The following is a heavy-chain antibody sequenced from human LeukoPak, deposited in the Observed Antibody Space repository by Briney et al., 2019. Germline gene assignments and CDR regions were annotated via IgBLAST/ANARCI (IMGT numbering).Heavy chain of an antibody. V-gene: IGHV1-8*01. D-gene: IGHD2-8*01. Sequence: ASVKVSCKASGYTFTSYDINWVRQATGQGLEWMGWMNSNSGNTGYAQKFQGRVTMTRNTSISTAYMELSSLRSEDTAVYFCARPRGCNSGRCNNFDYWGQGTLVTVSS. CDR2: MNSNSGNT. CDR3: ARPRGCNSGRCNNFDY. CDR1: GYTFTSYD. J-gene: IGHJ4*01.